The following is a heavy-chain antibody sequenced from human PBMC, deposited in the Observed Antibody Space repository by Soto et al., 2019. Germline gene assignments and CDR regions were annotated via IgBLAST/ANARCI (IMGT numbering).Heavy chain of an antibody. CDR1: GFIFENFG. CDR3: ARDPSDLWEPDQYFQH. J-gene: IGHJ1*01. D-gene: IGHD1-26*01. V-gene: IGHV3-23*01. CDR2: ISGSGFKK. Sequence: EVVLLESGGGLEQPGGSLRLSCAASGFIFENFGMSWVRQAPGKGLEWISSISGSGFKKYYADSVKGRFTISRDNSKSTVYLELNNLSAEDTAVYHCARDPSDLWEPDQYFQHWGQGTLVTVSS.